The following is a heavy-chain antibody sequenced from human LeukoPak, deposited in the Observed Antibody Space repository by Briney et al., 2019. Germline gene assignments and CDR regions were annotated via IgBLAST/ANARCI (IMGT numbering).Heavy chain of an antibody. CDR3: ARDERGGTVTLNFDY. J-gene: IGHJ4*02. CDR2: ISGSSTYI. D-gene: IGHD4-17*01. V-gene: IGHV3-21*04. CDR1: GFTFSSYS. Sequence: PGGSLRLSCAVSGFTFSSYSMNWVRQAPGKGLEWVSSISGSSTYIYYADSMKGRFTISRDNAKNLLYLQMNSLRVEDTAVYYCARDERGGTVTLNFDYWGQGTLVAVSS.